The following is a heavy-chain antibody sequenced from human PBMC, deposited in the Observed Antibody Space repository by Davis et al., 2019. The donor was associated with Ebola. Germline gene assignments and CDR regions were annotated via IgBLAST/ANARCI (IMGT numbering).Heavy chain of an antibody. D-gene: IGHD4-17*01. CDR3: ARGAVHYVPRPPNWFDP. CDR1: GFTFSSYG. CDR2: IWYDGSNK. V-gene: IGHV3-33*01. Sequence: PGGSLRLSCAASGFTFSSYGMHWVRQAPGKGLEWVAVIWYDGSNKYYADSVKGRFTISRDNSKNTLYLQMNSLRAEDTAVYYCARGAVHYVPRPPNWFDPWGQGTLVTVSS. J-gene: IGHJ5*02.